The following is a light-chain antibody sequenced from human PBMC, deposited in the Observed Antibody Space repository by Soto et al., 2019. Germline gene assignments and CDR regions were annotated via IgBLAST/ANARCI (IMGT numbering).Light chain of an antibody. V-gene: IGLV4-69*01. CDR2: LNSDGSH. CDR3: QTWGTGVV. J-gene: IGLJ2*01. Sequence: QLVLTQSPSASASLGASVKLTCTLSSVHSNYAIAWHQQQPEKGPRYLMKLNSDGSHSKGDGIPDRFSGSSSGAERYLTISSLQSEDEADYYCQTWGTGVVFGGGTKLTVL. CDR1: SVHSNYA.